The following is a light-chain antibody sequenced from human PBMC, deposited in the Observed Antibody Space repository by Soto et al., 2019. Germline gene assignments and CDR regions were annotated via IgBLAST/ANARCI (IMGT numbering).Light chain of an antibody. Sequence: EIVMTQSPATLSVSPGERATLSCRASQSVSSNLAWYQQKPGQAPRLLIYDASTRSTGIPARFSGSGSGTEATLTISSRQAEDFEFYYCQQYNSCPLTFGGGTKLEIK. J-gene: IGKJ4*02. V-gene: IGKV3-15*01. CDR2: DAS. CDR1: QSVSSN. CDR3: QQYNSCPLT.